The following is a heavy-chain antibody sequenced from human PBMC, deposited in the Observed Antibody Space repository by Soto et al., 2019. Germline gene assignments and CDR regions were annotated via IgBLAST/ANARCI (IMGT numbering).Heavy chain of an antibody. V-gene: IGHV3-23*01. J-gene: IGHJ4*02. CDR3: ARGGAIFGVVPDY. Sequence: PGGSLRLSCAASGFKFSNYAMSWVRQSPGKGLEWVSLISATGGGTYYADSVKGRFTISRDNAKNSLYLQMNSLRAEDTAVYYCARGGAIFGVVPDYWGQGTLVTVSS. CDR2: ISATGGGT. CDR1: GFKFSNYA. D-gene: IGHD3-3*01.